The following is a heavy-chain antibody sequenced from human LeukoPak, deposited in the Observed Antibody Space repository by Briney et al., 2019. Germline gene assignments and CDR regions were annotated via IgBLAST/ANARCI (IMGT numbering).Heavy chain of an antibody. CDR2: ISYDGSNK. V-gene: IGHV3-30*04. D-gene: IGHD2-2*01. Sequence: QTGGSLRLSCAASGFTFSSYAMHWVRQAPGKGLEWVAVISYDGSNKYYADSVKGRFTISRDNSKNTLYLQMNSLRAEDTAVYYCASGSRTSFWDVVVVAYGMDVWGQGTTVTVSS. CDR3: ASGSRTSFWDVVVVAYGMDV. J-gene: IGHJ6*02. CDR1: GFTFSSYA.